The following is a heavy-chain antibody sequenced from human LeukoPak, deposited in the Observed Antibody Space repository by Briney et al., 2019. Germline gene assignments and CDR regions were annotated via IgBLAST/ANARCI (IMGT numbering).Heavy chain of an antibody. J-gene: IGHJ4*02. V-gene: IGHV3-7*01. Sequence: GGSLRLSCAASGFTFSSYWMSWVRQAPGKGLEWLANIKQDGSEKYYVDSVKGRFTISRDNAKNSLYLQMNSLRAEDTAVYYCAREPYCSSTSCPYYFDYWGQGILVTVSS. CDR3: AREPYCSSTSCPYYFDY. CDR2: IKQDGSEK. CDR1: GFTFSSYW. D-gene: IGHD2-2*01.